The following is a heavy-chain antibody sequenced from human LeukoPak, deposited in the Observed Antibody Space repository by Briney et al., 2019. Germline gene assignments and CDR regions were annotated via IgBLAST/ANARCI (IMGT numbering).Heavy chain of an antibody. CDR3: ARGATYCGGDCSTPGY. D-gene: IGHD2-21*02. V-gene: IGHV3-21*01. J-gene: IGHJ4*02. CDR2: ISSSSSYI. Sequence: GGSLRLSCAASGFTFSSYSMNWVRQAPGKGLEWVSSISSSSSYIYYADSVKGRFTISRDNAKNSLYLQMNSLRAEDTAVYYCARGATYCGGDCSTPGYWGQGTLVIVSS. CDR1: GFTFSSYS.